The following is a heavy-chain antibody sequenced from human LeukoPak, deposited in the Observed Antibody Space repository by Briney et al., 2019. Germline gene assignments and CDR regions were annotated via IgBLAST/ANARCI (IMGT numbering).Heavy chain of an antibody. J-gene: IGHJ4*02. V-gene: IGHV3-30*18. D-gene: IGHD3-16*02. CDR1: GFTFSSYG. Sequence: GGSLRLSCAASGFTFSSYGMHWVRQAPGKGLEWVAVISYDGSNKYYADSVKGRFTISRDNSKNTLYLQMNGLRAEDTAVYYCAKDLRFRGYYDYIWGSYRYDRAYGPGDYWGQGTLVTVSS. CDR3: AKDLRFRGYYDYIWGSYRYDRAYGPGDY. CDR2: ISYDGSNK.